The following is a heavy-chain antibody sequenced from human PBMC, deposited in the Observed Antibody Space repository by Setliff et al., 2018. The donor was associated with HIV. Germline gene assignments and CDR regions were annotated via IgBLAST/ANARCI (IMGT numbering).Heavy chain of an antibody. CDR2: IHYSGTT. J-gene: IGHJ4*02. CDR1: GGPISSYY. V-gene: IGHV4-39*01. CDR3: AGPGIKSSR. Sequence: PSETLSLTCSAAGGPISSYYWVWIRQPPGKGLEWIGGIHYSGTTYYNSTLKSRVTVSVDTSRNQFSVKLTSVTATATAAYYCAGPGIKSSRWGQGTLVTVSS.